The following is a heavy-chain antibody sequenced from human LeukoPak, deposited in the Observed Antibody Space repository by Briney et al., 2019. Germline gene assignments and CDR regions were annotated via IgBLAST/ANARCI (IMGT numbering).Heavy chain of an antibody. V-gene: IGHV3-74*01. CDR2: IKSDGSSS. D-gene: IGHD1-26*01. Sequence: PGGSLRLSCAASGFTFSSYWMHWVRQAPGKGLVWVSRIKSDGSSSSYADSVKGRFTISRGNAKNTLYLQMNSLRIEDTAVYYCAKDRGSWSYGGFDYWGQGILVTVSS. CDR3: AKDRGSWSYGGFDY. CDR1: GFTFSSYW. J-gene: IGHJ4*02.